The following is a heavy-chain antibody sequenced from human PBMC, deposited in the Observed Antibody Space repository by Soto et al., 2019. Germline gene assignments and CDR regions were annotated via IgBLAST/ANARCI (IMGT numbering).Heavy chain of an antibody. Sequence: PSETLSLTCTVSGGSISSSSYYWGWIRQPPGKGLEWIGSIYYSGSTYYNPSLKSRVTISVDTSKNQFSLKLSSVTAADTAVYYCARASYYSDSFGYFLDSWGQGTLVTVSS. J-gene: IGHJ4*02. CDR1: GGSISSSSYY. CDR2: IYYSGST. V-gene: IGHV4-39*01. CDR3: ARASYYSDSFGYFLDS. D-gene: IGHD3-22*01.